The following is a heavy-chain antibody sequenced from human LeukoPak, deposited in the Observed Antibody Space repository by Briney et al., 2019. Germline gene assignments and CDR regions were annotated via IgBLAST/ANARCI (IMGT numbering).Heavy chain of an antibody. J-gene: IGHJ3*02. CDR2: INHSGST. Sequence: PSETLSLTCAVYGGSFSGYYWSWIRQPPGKGLEWIGEINHSGSTNYNPSLKSRVTISVDKSKNQFSLKLSSVTAADTAVYYCARTEVRYFDWLSPDAFDIWGQGTMVTVSS. CDR3: ARTEVRYFDWLSPDAFDI. CDR1: GGSFSGYY. V-gene: IGHV4-34*01. D-gene: IGHD3-9*01.